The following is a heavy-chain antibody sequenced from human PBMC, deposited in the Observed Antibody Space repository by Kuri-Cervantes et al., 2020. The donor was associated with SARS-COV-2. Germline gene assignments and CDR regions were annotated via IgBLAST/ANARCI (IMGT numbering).Heavy chain of an antibody. D-gene: IGHD3-10*01. CDR3: ARDLRYYGSGSWDYMDV. J-gene: IGHJ6*03. CDR1: GFTFSSYG. Sequence: GESLKISCAASGFTFSSYGMHWVRQAPGKGLEWVAVIWYDGSNKYYADSVKGRFTISRDNSKNTLYLQMNSLRAEDTAVYYCARDLRYYGSGSWDYMDVRGKGTTVTVSS. V-gene: IGHV3-33*01. CDR2: IWYDGSNK.